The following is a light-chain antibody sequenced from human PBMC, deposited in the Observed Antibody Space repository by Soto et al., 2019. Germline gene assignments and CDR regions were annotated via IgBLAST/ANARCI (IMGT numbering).Light chain of an antibody. V-gene: IGLV1-44*01. CDR2: TNN. CDR1: SSNIGGNT. J-gene: IGLJ1*01. Sequence: QSVLTQPPSASGTPGQRGTIPCSGSSSNIGGNTVSWYQQFPGTAPKLLIYTNNQRPSGVPDRFSGSKSDTSAYLAISSLQSEDEAHYYCAAWDDSLNGHVFGTGTKVTVL. CDR3: AAWDDSLNGHV.